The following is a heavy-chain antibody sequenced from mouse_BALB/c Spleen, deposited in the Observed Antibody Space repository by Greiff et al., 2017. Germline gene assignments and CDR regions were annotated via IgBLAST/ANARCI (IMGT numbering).Heavy chain of an antibody. J-gene: IGHJ4*01. CDR2: IWAGGST. CDR1: GFSLTSYG. V-gene: IGHV2-9*02. CDR3: ARVLYGSSSAMDY. D-gene: IGHD1-1*01. Sequence: VKLQESGPGLVAPSQSLSITCTVSGFSLTSYGVHWVRQPPGKGLEWLGVIWAGGSTNYNSALMSRLSISKDNSKSQVFLKMNSLQTDDTAMYYCARVLYGSSSAMDYWGQGTSVTVSS.